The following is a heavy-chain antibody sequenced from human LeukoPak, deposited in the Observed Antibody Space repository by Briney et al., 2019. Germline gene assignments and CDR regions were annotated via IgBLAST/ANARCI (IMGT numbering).Heavy chain of an antibody. CDR2: LSGTGGST. D-gene: IGHD1-14*01. Sequence: GASLRLSCEASGFKFGTYAMTWVRQAPGKGLEWVSTLSGTGGSTYYADSVKGRFTISRDNSENTLFLQMNSLKAEDTAIYYCAKNRRAEATPVDYWGQGTLVTVSS. V-gene: IGHV3-23*01. CDR1: GFKFGTYA. CDR3: AKNRRAEATPVDY. J-gene: IGHJ4*02.